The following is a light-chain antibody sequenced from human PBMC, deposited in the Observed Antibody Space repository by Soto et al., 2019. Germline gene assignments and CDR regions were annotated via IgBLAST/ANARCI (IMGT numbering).Light chain of an antibody. Sequence: QSVLTQPPSASGTPGQRVTISCSGSRYNIGSEAVNWFQQVPGTTPKVLTYGNYQRPSWVPDRFSGSKSVTSASLAISGLQSEDEADYYCAAWANSLNGYVFGTGTKVTVL. CDR2: GNY. CDR3: AAWANSLNGYV. J-gene: IGLJ1*01. V-gene: IGLV1-44*01. CDR1: RYNIGSEA.